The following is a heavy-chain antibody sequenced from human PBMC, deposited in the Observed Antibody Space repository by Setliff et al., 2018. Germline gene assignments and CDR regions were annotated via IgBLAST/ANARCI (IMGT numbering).Heavy chain of an antibody. V-gene: IGHV4-39*01. CDR3: VESLGGVSEGNFDY. Sequence: SETLSLTCTVSGGSIINNNYYWGWIRQPPGKGLEWIGTIYYSGTTYYNPSLKSRVTISIDTSKNQFSLNLNSVTAADTAVYYCVESLGGVSEGNFDYWGQGTLVTVSS. CDR1: GGSIINNNYY. J-gene: IGHJ4*02. D-gene: IGHD1-26*01. CDR2: IYYSGTT.